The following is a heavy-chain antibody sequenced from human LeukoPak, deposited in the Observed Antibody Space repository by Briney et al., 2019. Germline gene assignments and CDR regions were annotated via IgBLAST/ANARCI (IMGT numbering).Heavy chain of an antibody. CDR3: ARRWLRYFN. V-gene: IGHV4-59*01. CDR1: GGSISSYY. CDR2: IYYSGST. J-gene: IGHJ4*02. Sequence: SETLSLTCTVSGGSISSYYWSWIRQPPGKGLEWIGYIYYSGSTNYNPSLKSRVTISVDTSKNQFSLKLSSVTAADTAVYYCARRWLRYFNWGQGTLVTVSS. D-gene: IGHD3-9*01.